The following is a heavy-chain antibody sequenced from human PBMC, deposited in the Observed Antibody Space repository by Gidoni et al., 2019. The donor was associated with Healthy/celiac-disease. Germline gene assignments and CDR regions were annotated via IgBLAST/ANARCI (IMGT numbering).Heavy chain of an antibody. Sequence: QVQLQESGPGLVKPSQTLSLTCTVSGGSISSGSYYWSWIRQPAGKGLEWIGRIYTSGSTNYNPSLKSRVTISVDTSKNQFSLKLSSVTAADTAVYYCARDLAYFDYWGQGTLVTVSS. V-gene: IGHV4-61*02. CDR1: GGSISSGSYY. CDR2: IYTSGST. J-gene: IGHJ4*02. CDR3: ARDLAYFDY.